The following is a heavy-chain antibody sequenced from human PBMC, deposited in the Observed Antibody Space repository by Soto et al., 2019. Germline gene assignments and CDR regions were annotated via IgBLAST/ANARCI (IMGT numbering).Heavy chain of an antibody. CDR2: INPKSGGT. CDR1: GYSFTDYH. Sequence: ASVKVSCKASGYSFTDYHIHWVRQAPGQGLEWLGRINPKSGGTSTAQKFQGWVTMTTDTSISTASMELTRLTSDDTAIYYCARGDSTDCSKGVCSFFYNHDMSVWGQGTTVTVSS. J-gene: IGHJ6*02. D-gene: IGHD2-8*01. V-gene: IGHV1-2*04. CDR3: ARGDSTDCSKGVCSFFYNHDMSV.